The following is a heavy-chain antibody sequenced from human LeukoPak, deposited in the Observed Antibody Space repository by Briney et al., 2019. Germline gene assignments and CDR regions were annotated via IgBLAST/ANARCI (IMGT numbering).Heavy chain of an antibody. J-gene: IGHJ5*02. CDR1: GGSISSSSYY. D-gene: IGHD3-3*01. V-gene: IGHV4-39*02. Sequence: SETLSLTCTVSGGSISSSSYYWGWIRQPPGRGLEWYGSIYYSGSTYYHRSLTSRVHISVDTSKTQFSLKLSSVTAEGPAVYYSARGCVLRFLEWKPQENWFDPWGQGTLVTVSS. CDR2: IYYSGST. CDR3: ARGCVLRFLEWKPQENWFDP.